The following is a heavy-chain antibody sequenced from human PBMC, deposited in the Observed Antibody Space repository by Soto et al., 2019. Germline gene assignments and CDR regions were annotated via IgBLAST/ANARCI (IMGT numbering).Heavy chain of an antibody. D-gene: IGHD6-13*01. CDR2: IIPIFGTA. CDR1: GGTFSSYA. V-gene: IGHV1-69*12. Sequence: QVQLVQSGAEVKKPGSSVKVSCKASGGTFSSYAISWVRQAPGQWLEWMGGIIPIFGTANYAQKVQGRVTIPADESTSAAYMELSSLRADDTVVYYCATLHRAALDRIAHDAFDIWGQGTMVTVSS. CDR3: ATLHRAALDRIAHDAFDI. J-gene: IGHJ3*02.